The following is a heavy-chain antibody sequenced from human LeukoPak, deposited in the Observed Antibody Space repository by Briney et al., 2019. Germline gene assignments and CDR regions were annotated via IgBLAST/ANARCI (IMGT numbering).Heavy chain of an antibody. CDR3: AKVRYYYDSSGLDY. CDR2: IRYDGSNK. D-gene: IGHD3-22*01. CDR1: GFTFSSYG. J-gene: IGHJ4*02. V-gene: IGHV3-30*02. Sequence: GGSLRLSCAASGFTFSSYGMHWVRQAPGKGLEWVAFIRYDGSNKYYADSVKGRFTISRDNSKNTLYLQMNSLRAEDTAVYYCAKVRYYYDSSGLDYWGQGTLVTVSS.